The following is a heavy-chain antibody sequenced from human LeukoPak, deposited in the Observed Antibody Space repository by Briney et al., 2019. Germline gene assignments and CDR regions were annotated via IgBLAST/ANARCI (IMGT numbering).Heavy chain of an antibody. Sequence: SVKVSCKASGGTFSSYAISWVRQAPGQGLEWMGGIIPIFGTANYAQKFQGRVTITADESTSTAYMELSSLRSEDTAVYYCARDRIAAAGRGYYYYYGTDVWGKGTTVTVSS. CDR3: ARDRIAAAGRGYYYYYGTDV. D-gene: IGHD6-13*01. J-gene: IGHJ6*04. V-gene: IGHV1-69*01. CDR1: GGTFSSYA. CDR2: IIPIFGTA.